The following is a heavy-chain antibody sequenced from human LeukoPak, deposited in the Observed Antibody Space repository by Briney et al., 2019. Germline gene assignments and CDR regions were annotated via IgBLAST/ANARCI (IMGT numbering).Heavy chain of an antibody. J-gene: IGHJ3*02. V-gene: IGHV4-61*09. D-gene: IGHD2-21*02. Sequence: SETLSLTCTVSGGSMKSGSYYWTWIRQPAGKGLEWIGHFYTSGHTNYNPSLKSRVTISVDTSKNQFSLKLSSVTAADTAVYYCARDSGPWFLGGDPHLRAFDIWGQGTMVTVSS. CDR3: ARDSGPWFLGGDPHLRAFDI. CDR1: GGSMKSGSYY. CDR2: FYTSGHT.